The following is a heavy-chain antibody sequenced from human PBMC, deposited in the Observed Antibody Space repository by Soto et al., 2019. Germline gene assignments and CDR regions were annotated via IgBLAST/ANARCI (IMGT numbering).Heavy chain of an antibody. J-gene: IGHJ6*02. Sequence: QVQLQESGPGLVKPSETMSLSCTVSGGSISSYYWSWFRQSPGKRMEWIGYVHHSWGSSYNPSLQSRVAIYLDTSKSQFSLKVTSVTATDTAVYYCARQGFGPLHGLVDVWGQGTTVTVSS. CDR2: VHHSWGS. CDR1: GGSISSYY. CDR3: ARQGFGPLHGLVDV. V-gene: IGHV4-59*08. D-gene: IGHD3-10*01.